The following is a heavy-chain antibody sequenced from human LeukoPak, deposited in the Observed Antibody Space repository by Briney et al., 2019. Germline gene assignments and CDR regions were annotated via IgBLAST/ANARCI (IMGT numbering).Heavy chain of an antibody. J-gene: IGHJ4*02. CDR1: GGSISSSTYY. V-gene: IGHV4-39*07. CDR3: ARVKAVVTPWVFDY. D-gene: IGHD4-23*01. Sequence: PPETLSLTCTVSGGSISSSTYYWGWIRQPPGKGLAWIGSISYTGITYYNPSLKSRVTISVDTSKNQFSLKLSSVTAADTAVYFCARVKAVVTPWVFDYWGQGSLVTVSS. CDR2: ISYTGIT.